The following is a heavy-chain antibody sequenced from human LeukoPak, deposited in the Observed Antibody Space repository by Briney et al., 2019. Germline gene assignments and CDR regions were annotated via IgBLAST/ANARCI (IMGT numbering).Heavy chain of an antibody. J-gene: IGHJ4*02. CDR3: ARDRGYSYGPFDY. CDR2: IKQDGSEK. Sequence: GGSLRLSCAASGFTFSSYGMHWVRQAPGKGLEWVANIKQDGSEKYYVDSVKGRFTISRDNAKNSLYLQMNSLRAEDTAVYYCARDRGYSYGPFDYWGQGTLVTVSS. V-gene: IGHV3-7*01. D-gene: IGHD5-18*01. CDR1: GFTFSSYG.